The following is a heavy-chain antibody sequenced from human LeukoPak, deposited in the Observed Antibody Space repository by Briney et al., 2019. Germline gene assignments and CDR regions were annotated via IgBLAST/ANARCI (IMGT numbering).Heavy chain of an antibody. Sequence: PSQTLSLTCTVSGGSISSGGYYWSWIRQHPGKGLEWIGYIYYTGNTYYNPSLKRRVTISVDTSKNQFSLKLSSVTAADTAVHYCARWDDGGLALDYWGLGTLVTVSS. V-gene: IGHV4-31*03. CDR1: GGSISSGGYY. CDR3: ARWDDGGLALDY. D-gene: IGHD4-17*01. CDR2: IYYTGNT. J-gene: IGHJ4*02.